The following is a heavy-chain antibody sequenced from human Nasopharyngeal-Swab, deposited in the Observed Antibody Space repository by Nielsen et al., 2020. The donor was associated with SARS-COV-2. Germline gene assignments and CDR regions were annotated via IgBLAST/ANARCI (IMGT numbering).Heavy chain of an antibody. CDR3: ARALSARTTFNCLGP. D-gene: IGHD4-17*01. CDR2: INPSGGST. CDR1: GYTFTSYY. V-gene: IGHV1-46*01. Sequence: ASVKVSCKASGYTFTSYYMHWVRQAPGQGLEWMGIINPSGGSTSYAQKFQGRVTMTRDTSISTVYIEVTSLTSDDTAVYYCARALSARTTFNCLGPWGQGTLVTVSS. J-gene: IGHJ5*02.